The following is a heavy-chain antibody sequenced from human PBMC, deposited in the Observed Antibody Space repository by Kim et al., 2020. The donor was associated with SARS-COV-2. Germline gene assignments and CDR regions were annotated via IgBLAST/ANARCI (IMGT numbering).Heavy chain of an antibody. CDR1: GGSISSSSYY. CDR2: IYYSGST. J-gene: IGHJ6*04. D-gene: IGHD3-3*01. Sequence: SETLSLTCTVSGGSISSSSYYWGWIRQPPGKGLEWIGSIYYSGSTYYNPSLKSRVTISVDTSKNQFSLKLSSVTAADTAVYYCASSSDFWSGYAPLDVWGKGTTVTVSS. V-gene: IGHV4-39*01. CDR3: ASSSDFWSGYAPLDV.